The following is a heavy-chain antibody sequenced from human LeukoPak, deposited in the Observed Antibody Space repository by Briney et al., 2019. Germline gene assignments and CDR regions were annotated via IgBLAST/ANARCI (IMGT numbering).Heavy chain of an antibody. Sequence: GRSLRLSCAASGFTFSSYAMHWVRQAPGKGLEWVAVISYDGSNKYYADSVKGRFTISRDNSKNTLYLQMNSLRAEGTAVYYCARECSSTSCPRGGFDYWGQGTLVTVSS. CDR2: ISYDGSNK. CDR3: ARECSSTSCPRGGFDY. D-gene: IGHD2-2*01. V-gene: IGHV3-30*04. J-gene: IGHJ4*02. CDR1: GFTFSSYA.